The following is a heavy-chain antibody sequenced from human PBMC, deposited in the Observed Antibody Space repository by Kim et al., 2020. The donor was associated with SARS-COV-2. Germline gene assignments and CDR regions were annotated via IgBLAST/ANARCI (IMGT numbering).Heavy chain of an antibody. D-gene: IGHD4-17*01. J-gene: IGHJ6*02. V-gene: IGHV3-23*01. CDR1: GFTFSGYA. Sequence: GGSLRLSCAASGFTFSGYAMGWVRQAPGKGLEWFSLFCCICYTTFYADSVKGRFTISRDNSKNTLYVQMNSLRAEDTAIYYCAKGMGAVTTFFPYSYGMDVWGQGTTVTVSS. CDR3: AKGMGAVTTFFPYSYGMDV. CDR2: FCCICYTT.